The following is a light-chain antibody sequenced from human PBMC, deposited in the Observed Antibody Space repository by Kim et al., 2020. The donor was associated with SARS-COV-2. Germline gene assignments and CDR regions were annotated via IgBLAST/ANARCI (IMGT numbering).Light chain of an antibody. CDR2: GAS. CDR3: QEYGTSRT. V-gene: IGKV3-20*01. Sequence: SLSPGESASVSCRASQSVSTNYLAWYQQKPGLAPRLLIFGASSRATGIPDRFSGGGSGTDFTLPITRLEPEDFAVYYCQEYGTSRTFGQGTKLEI. CDR1: QSVSTNY. J-gene: IGKJ2*01.